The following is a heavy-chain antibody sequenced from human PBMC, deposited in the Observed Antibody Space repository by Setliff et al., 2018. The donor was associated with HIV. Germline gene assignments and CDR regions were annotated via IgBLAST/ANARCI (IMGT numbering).Heavy chain of an antibody. J-gene: IGHJ4*02. CDR1: GESLSGYY. D-gene: IGHD2-21*02. V-gene: IGHV4-34*01. CDR2: INHSGST. Sequence: SETLSLTCAVYGESLSGYYWSWIRQPPGKGLEWIGEINHSGSTNYNPSLKSRVTTSVDTSKNQFSLKLSSVTAADTGVYYCARGMEVTFDYWGQGTLVTVSS. CDR3: ARGMEVTFDY.